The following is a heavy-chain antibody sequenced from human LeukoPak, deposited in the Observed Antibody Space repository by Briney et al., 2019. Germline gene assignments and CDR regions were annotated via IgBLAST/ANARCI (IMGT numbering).Heavy chain of an antibody. V-gene: IGHV1-46*01. CDR2: INPSGGRT. CDR1: GFTFTSYY. J-gene: IGHJ4*01. Sequence: ASVKVSCKASGFTFTSYYMHWGRQAPGQGLEWIGIINPSGGRTRYAQRLQRRVTMTRDTSTSTVYMELSSLRSEDTAVYYCARDVGITVVRGTFDYWGQGTLVTVSS. D-gene: IGHD3-10*01. CDR3: ARDVGITVVRGTFDY.